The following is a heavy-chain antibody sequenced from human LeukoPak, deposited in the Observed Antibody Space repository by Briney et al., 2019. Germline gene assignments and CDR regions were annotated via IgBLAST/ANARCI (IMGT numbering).Heavy chain of an antibody. V-gene: IGHV4-34*01. CDR3: ARRYNWNYFLRRRAEFDP. J-gene: IGHJ5*02. Sequence: SETLSLTCAVYGGSFSGYYWSWIRHPPGKGLEWIGEINHSGSTNYNPSLKSRVTISVDTSKNQFSLKLSSVTAADTAVYYCARRYNWNYFLRRRAEFDPWGQGTLVTVSS. CDR2: INHSGST. CDR1: GGSFSGYY. D-gene: IGHD1-7*01.